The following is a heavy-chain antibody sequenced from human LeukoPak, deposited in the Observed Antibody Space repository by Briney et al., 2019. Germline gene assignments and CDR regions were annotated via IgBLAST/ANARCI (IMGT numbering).Heavy chain of an antibody. CDR2: INPSGGST. Sequence: ASVKVSCKASGYTFTSYYMHWVRQAPGQGLEWMGIINPSGGSTSYAQKFQGRVTMTRDMSTSTVYMELSSLRSEDTAVYYCARDPTRIAVAHPVKAFDIWGQGTMVTVSS. J-gene: IGHJ3*02. D-gene: IGHD6-19*01. CDR3: ARDPTRIAVAHPVKAFDI. CDR1: GYTFTSYY. V-gene: IGHV1-46*01.